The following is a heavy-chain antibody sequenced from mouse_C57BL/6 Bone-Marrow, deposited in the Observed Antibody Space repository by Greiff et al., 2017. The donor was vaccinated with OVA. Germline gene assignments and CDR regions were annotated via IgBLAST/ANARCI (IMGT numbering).Heavy chain of an antibody. J-gene: IGHJ1*03. Sequence: QVQLQQSGPELVKPGASVKISCKASGYAFSSSWMNWVKQRPGKGLEWIGRIYPGDGDTNYNGKFKGKATLTGDKSSSTAYMQLSSLTSEDSAVYFCARAGSSPDVWGTGTTVTVSS. D-gene: IGHD1-1*01. CDR1: GYAFSSSW. V-gene: IGHV1-82*01. CDR2: IYPGDGDT. CDR3: ARAGSSPDV.